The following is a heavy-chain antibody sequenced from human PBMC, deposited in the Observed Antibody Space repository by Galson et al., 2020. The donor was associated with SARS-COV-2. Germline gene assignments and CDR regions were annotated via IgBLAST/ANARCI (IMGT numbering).Heavy chain of an antibody. V-gene: IGHV3-30*18. CDR2: ISYEGSIK. D-gene: IGHD2-21*01. Sequence: GGSLRLSCAVSGFTFNNYGIHWVRQAPGKGLEWVALISYEGSIKHYADSVQGRFIIARDSSKNTVSLQMNSLRVEDTAVYYCAKEKEVFHRHFYGMGGWGRGTTVSVSS. CDR1: GFTFNNYG. CDR3: AKEKEVFHRHFYGMGG. J-gene: IGHJ6*02.